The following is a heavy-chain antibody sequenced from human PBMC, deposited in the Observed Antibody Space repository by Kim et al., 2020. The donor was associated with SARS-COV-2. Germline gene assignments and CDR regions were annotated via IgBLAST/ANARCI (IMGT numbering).Heavy chain of an antibody. CDR3: ARAGIGIAAAGSWFDP. V-gene: IGHV4-59*01. Sequence: HKSRVTISVDTSKNQFSLKLSSVTAADTAVYYCARAGIGIAAAGSWFDPWGQGTLVTVSS. J-gene: IGHJ5*02. D-gene: IGHD6-13*01.